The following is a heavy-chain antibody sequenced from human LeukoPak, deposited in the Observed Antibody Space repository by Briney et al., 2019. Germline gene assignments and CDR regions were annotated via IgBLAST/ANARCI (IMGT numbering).Heavy chain of an antibody. CDR2: INAGNGNT. Sequence: ASVKVSCKASGYTFTSYAMHWVRQAPGQRLEWMGWINAGNGNTKYSQKLQGRVTITRDTSASTAYMELSSLRSEDTAVYYCARDHIVVVPAAMRPGFDYWGQGTLVTVSS. CDR1: GYTFTSYA. D-gene: IGHD2-2*01. V-gene: IGHV1-3*01. J-gene: IGHJ4*02. CDR3: ARDHIVVVPAAMRPGFDY.